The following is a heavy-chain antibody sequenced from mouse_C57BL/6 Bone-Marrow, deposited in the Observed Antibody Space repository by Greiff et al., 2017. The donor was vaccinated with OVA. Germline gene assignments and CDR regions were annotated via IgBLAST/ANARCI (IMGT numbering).Heavy chain of an antibody. Sequence: VKLMESGPGLVQPSQSLSITCTVSGFSLTSYGVHWVRQSPGKGLEWLGVIWRGGSTDYNAAFMSRLSITKDNSKSQVFFKMNSLQADDTAIYYCAKPSFYDYDAMDYWGQGTSVTVSS. V-gene: IGHV2-5*01. CDR2: IWRGGST. CDR3: AKPSFYDYDAMDY. CDR1: GFSLTSYG. J-gene: IGHJ4*01. D-gene: IGHD2-10*01.